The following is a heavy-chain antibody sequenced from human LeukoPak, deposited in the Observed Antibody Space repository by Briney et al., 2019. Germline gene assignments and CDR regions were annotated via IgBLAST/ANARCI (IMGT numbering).Heavy chain of an antibody. V-gene: IGHV3-30*04. CDR3: ARAPGTMIVVDY. CDR2: TSFDGRDN. Sequence: GGSLRLSCAASGFTFSSYAMHWLRQASGKGLKWVAVTSFDGRDNYYADSVKGRFTISRDNSKNTLYLQMNSLRPDDTAVYYCARAPGTMIVVDYWGQGTLVTVSS. D-gene: IGHD3-22*01. CDR1: GFTFSSYA. J-gene: IGHJ4*02.